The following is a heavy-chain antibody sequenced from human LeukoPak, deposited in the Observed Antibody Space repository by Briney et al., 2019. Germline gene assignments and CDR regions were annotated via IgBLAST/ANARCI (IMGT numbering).Heavy chain of an antibody. J-gene: IGHJ4*02. CDR3: AREVFYGSGSSRYYFDY. Sequence: PSETLSLTCTVSGGSISSGSYYWSWIRQPPGKGLEWIGYIYYSGSTNYNPSLKSRVTISVDTSKNQFSLKLSSVTAADTAVYYCAREVFYGSGSSRYYFDYWGQGTLVTVSS. CDR1: GGSISSGSYY. V-gene: IGHV4-61*01. D-gene: IGHD3-10*01. CDR2: IYYSGST.